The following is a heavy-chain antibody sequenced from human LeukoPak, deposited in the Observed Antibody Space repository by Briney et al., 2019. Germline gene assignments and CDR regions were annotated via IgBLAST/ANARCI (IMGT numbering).Heavy chain of an antibody. Sequence: ASVKVSCKASGYSFTGYYMHWVRQAPGQRLEWMGWINAGNGNTKYSQEFQGRVTITRDTSASTAYMQLSSLRSEDMAVYYCAREGWYDQYYFDYWGQGTLVTVSS. J-gene: IGHJ4*02. V-gene: IGHV1-3*03. CDR2: INAGNGNT. CDR1: GYSFTGYY. D-gene: IGHD1-1*01. CDR3: AREGWYDQYYFDY.